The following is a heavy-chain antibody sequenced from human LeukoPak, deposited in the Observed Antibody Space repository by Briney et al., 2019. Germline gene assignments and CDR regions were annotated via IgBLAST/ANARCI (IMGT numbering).Heavy chain of an antibody. Sequence: GGSLRLSCAASGFTFSSYGMHWVRQAPGKGLEWVAVIWYDGSNKYYADSVKGRFTISRDNSKNTLYLQMNSLRAEDPAVYYCARHGGVVVAATYLDYWGQGTLVTVSS. CDR2: IWYDGSNK. CDR1: GFTFSSYG. CDR3: ARHGGVVVAATYLDY. D-gene: IGHD2-15*01. J-gene: IGHJ4*02. V-gene: IGHV3-33*01.